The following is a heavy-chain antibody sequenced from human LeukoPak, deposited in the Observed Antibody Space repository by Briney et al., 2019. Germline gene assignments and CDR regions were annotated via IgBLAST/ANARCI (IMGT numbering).Heavy chain of an antibody. CDR2: IRYDGSNK. V-gene: IGHV3-30*02. D-gene: IGHD1-14*01. CDR3: ARVTEDVGPYYFDY. Sequence: GGSLRLSCAASGFTFSSYGMHWVRQAPGKGLEWVAFIRYDGSNKYYADSVKGRFTISRDNSKNTLYLQMNSLRAEDTAVYYCARVTEDVGPYYFDYWGQGTLVTVSS. CDR1: GFTFSSYG. J-gene: IGHJ4*02.